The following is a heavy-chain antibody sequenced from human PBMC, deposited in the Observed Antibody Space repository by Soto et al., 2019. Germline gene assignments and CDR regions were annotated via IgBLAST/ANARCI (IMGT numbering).Heavy chain of an antibody. Sequence: SETRSLTCTVSGGSISTYYWNWIRQPAGKRLEWLGRIYTSGYTKYNPSLKSRVTMYLDTSKRQFSLKLSSVTAADPAVYYCARETVARTDNWFDHWGKGMLVSVSS. CDR1: GGSISTYY. CDR2: IYTSGYT. D-gene: IGHD6-19*01. V-gene: IGHV4-4*07. J-gene: IGHJ5*02. CDR3: ARETVARTDNWFDH.